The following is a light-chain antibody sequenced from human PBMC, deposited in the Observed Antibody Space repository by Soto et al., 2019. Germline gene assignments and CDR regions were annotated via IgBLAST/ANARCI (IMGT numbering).Light chain of an antibody. CDR1: QSVSSKY. CDR3: QQYGSSLFT. CDR2: GTS. J-gene: IGKJ3*01. Sequence: EIVLTQSPGTLSLSPGERATLSCRASQSVSSKYLAWYQQKPGQAPRVLIYGTSIRASGVPERFSGGGSGTDFTLTITRLEPEDFAVYYCQQYGSSLFTLGPGTKVAFK. V-gene: IGKV3-20*01.